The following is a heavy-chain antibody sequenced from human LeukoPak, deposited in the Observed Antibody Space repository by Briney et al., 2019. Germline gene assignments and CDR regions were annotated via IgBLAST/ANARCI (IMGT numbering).Heavy chain of an antibody. D-gene: IGHD3-9*01. CDR2: IKSKTDGGTT. CDR3: TTENYDILTGDGNY. CDR1: GFTFSNAW. V-gene: IGHV3-15*01. Sequence: GGSLRLSCAASGFTFSNAWMSWVRQAPGKGLEWVGRIKSKTDGGTTDYAAPVKGRFTISRDDSKNTLYLQMSSLKTEDTAVYYCTTENYDILTGDGNYWGQGTLVTVSS. J-gene: IGHJ4*02.